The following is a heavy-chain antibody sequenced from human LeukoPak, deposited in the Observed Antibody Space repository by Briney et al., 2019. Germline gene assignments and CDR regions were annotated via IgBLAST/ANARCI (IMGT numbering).Heavy chain of an antibody. J-gene: IGHJ4*02. Sequence: PSETLSLTCTVSGGSISSGSYYWGWIRQPPGKGLEWIGSIFYSGSSTYYNPSLKSRVTISVDTSKNQFSLKLSSVTAADTAVYYSARRRGGYNSFEDFDYWGQGTLVTVS. D-gene: IGHD5-24*01. CDR3: ARRRGGYNSFEDFDY. CDR1: GGSISSGSYY. CDR2: IFYSGSST. V-gene: IGHV4-39*01.